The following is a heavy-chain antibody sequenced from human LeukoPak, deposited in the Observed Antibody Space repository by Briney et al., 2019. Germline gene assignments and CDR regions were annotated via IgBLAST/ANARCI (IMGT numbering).Heavy chain of an antibody. D-gene: IGHD2-8*02. CDR3: ARVKVVYAIEGAFDI. CDR1: GFTVSSNY. V-gene: IGHV3-66*01. Sequence: GGSLRLSCAASGFTVSSNYMSWVRQAAGKGLEWGSVIYSGGSTYYADSVKGRFTISRDNSKNTLYLQMNSLRAEDTAVYYCARVKVVYAIEGAFDIWGQGTMVTVSS. CDR2: IYSGGST. J-gene: IGHJ3*02.